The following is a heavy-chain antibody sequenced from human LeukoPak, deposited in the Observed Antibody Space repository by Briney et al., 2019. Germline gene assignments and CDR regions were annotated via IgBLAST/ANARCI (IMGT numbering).Heavy chain of an antibody. CDR2: IIPIFGTA. CDR3: ARATIGELAVDYFDY. CDR1: RGTFSSYA. Sequence: SVKVSCKASRGTFSSYAISWVRQAPGQGLEWMGGIIPIFGTANYAQKFQGRVTITADESTSTAYMELSSLRSEDTAVYYCARATIGELAVDYFDYWGQGTLVTVSS. J-gene: IGHJ4*02. D-gene: IGHD3-10*01. V-gene: IGHV1-69*13.